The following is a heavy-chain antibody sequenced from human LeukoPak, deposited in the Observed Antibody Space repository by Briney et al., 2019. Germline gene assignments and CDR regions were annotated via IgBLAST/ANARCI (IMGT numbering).Heavy chain of an antibody. CDR1: GGSISSYY. J-gene: IGHJ3*02. D-gene: IGHD3-10*01. V-gene: IGHV4-4*07. CDR2: IYTSGST. Sequence: PSETLSLTCTVSGGSISSYYWSWVRQPAGKGLDWIGRIYTSGSTNYNPSLKSRVTMSVDTSKNQFSLKLSSVTAADTAVYYCAREWRGVIMGAFDIWGQGTMVTVPS. CDR3: AREWRGVIMGAFDI.